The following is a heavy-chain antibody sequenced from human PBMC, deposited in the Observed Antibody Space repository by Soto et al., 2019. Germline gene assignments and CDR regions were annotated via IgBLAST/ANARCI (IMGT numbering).Heavy chain of an antibody. V-gene: IGHV3-7*05. D-gene: IGHD3-22*01. CDR2: IKQDGSEK. CDR1: GFTFSSYW. J-gene: IGHJ6*02. Sequence: GGSLRLSCAASGFTFSSYWMSWVRQAPGKGLEWVANIKQDGSEKYYVDSVKGRFTISRDNAKNSLYLQMNSLRAEDTAVYYCARKDYYDSSGYYVYYYYGMDVWGQGTTVTVSS. CDR3: ARKDYYDSSGYYVYYYYGMDV.